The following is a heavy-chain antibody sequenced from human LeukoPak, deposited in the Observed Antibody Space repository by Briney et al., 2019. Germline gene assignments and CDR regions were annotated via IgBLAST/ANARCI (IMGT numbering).Heavy chain of an antibody. Sequence: SETLSLTCTVSGGPISSSSYYWGWIRQPPGKGLEWIGSIYYSGSTYYNPSLKSRVTISVDTSKNQFSLKLSSVTAADTAVYYCARYSSSWYFDYWGQGTLVTVSS. CDR3: ARYSSSWYFDY. CDR2: IYYSGST. CDR1: GGPISSSSYY. D-gene: IGHD6-13*01. J-gene: IGHJ4*02. V-gene: IGHV4-39*01.